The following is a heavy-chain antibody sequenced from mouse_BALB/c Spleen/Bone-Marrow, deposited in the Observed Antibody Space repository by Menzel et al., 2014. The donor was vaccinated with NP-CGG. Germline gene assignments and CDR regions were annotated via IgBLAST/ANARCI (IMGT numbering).Heavy chain of an antibody. CDR1: GYTFTSYW. CDR2: IDPSDSYT. J-gene: IGHJ2*01. CDR3: APRLDY. V-gene: IGHV1-69*02. Sequence: QVQLKQSGAEFVKPGASVKLSCKASGYTFTSYWMHWVKQRPGQGLEWIGEIDPSDSYTNYNQKFKGKATLTVDKSSSTAYMQLSSLTSEDSAVYYCAPRLDYWGQGTTLTVSS.